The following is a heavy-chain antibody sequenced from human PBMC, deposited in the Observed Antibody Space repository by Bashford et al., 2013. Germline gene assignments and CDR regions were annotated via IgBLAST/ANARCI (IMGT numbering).Heavy chain of an antibody. CDR2: ISYDGSNK. D-gene: IGHD3-3*01. Sequence: VRQAPGKGLEWVAVISYDGSNKYYADSVKGRFTISRDNSKNTLYLQMNSLRAEDTAVYYCARDGGTLRSSHGMDVWGQGTTVTVSS. CDR3: ARDGGTLRSSHGMDV. V-gene: IGHV3-30-3*01. J-gene: IGHJ6*02.